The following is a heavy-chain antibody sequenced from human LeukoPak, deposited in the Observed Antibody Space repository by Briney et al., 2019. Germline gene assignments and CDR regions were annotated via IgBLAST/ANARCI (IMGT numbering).Heavy chain of an antibody. CDR2: ISWNSGSI. CDR3: ARKLYYYDTSPAGWFDP. V-gene: IGHV3-9*01. J-gene: IGHJ5*02. CDR1: GFTFDDYA. D-gene: IGHD3-22*01. Sequence: PGRSLRLSCAASGFTFDDYAMHWVRQAPGKGLEWVSGISWNSGSIGYADSVKGRFTISRDNAKNSLYLQMNSLRAEDTAVYHCARKLYYYDTSPAGWFDPWGQGTLVTVSS.